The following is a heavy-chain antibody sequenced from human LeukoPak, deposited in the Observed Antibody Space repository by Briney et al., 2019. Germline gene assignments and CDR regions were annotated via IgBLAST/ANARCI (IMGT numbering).Heavy chain of an antibody. CDR2: IRYDGSNK. J-gene: IGHJ4*02. V-gene: IGHV3-30*02. CDR3: AKVPRAVYYDFWSGYLDYFDY. CDR1: GFTFSSYG. D-gene: IGHD3-3*01. Sequence: GGSLRLSCAASGFTFSSYGMHWVRQAPGKGLEWVAFIRYDGSNKYYADSVKGRFTISRDNSKNTLYLQMNSLRAEDTAVYYCAKVPRAVYYDFWSGYLDYFDYWGQGTLVTVSS.